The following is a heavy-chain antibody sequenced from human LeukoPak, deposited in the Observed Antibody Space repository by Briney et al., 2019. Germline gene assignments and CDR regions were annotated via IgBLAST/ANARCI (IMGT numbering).Heavy chain of an antibody. CDR1: GFTFSSYW. V-gene: IGHV3-21*01. CDR2: ISSSSSYI. Sequence: PGGSLRLSCAASGFTFSSYWMSWVRQAPGKGLEWVSSISSSSSYIYYADSVKGRFTISRDNAKNSLYLQMNSLRAEDTAVYYCARDWVAGTDYWGQGTLVTVSS. D-gene: IGHD6-19*01. CDR3: ARDWVAGTDY. J-gene: IGHJ4*02.